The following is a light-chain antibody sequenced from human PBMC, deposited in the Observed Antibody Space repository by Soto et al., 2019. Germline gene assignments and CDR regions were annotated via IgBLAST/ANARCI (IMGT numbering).Light chain of an antibody. CDR3: QQLNSFPIT. CDR2: AAS. Sequence: DIQLTQSPAVLSASVGDRVTLNCRASQSISSYLNWYQQKPGKAPKLLIYAASTLHSGVPSRFSGSGSGTEFTLTISSLQPEDFATYYCQQLNSFPITFGQGTLLEI. V-gene: IGKV1-9*01. J-gene: IGKJ5*01. CDR1: QSISSY.